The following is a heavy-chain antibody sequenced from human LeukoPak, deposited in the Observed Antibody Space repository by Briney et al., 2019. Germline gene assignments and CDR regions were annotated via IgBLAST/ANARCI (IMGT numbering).Heavy chain of an antibody. J-gene: IGHJ1*01. CDR1: GYTFTSYD. V-gene: IGHV1-8*01. Sequence: ASVKVSCKASGYTFTSYDINWVRQATGQGLEWMGWMNPNSGNTGYAQKFQGRVTMTRNTSISTAYMELSSLRSEDTAVYYCARGHYDILTGYRVEYFQHWGQGTLVTVS. D-gene: IGHD3-9*01. CDR3: ARGHYDILTGYRVEYFQH. CDR2: MNPNSGNT.